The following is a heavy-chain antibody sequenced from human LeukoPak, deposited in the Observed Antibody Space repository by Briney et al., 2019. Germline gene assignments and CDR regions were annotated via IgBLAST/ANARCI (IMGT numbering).Heavy chain of an antibody. Sequence: SCKASGYTFTGYYMHWVRQAPGKGLEWVAVISYDGSNKYYADSVKGRFTISRDNSKNTLYLQMNSLRAEDTAVYYCAKDHVDTAMVLDYWGQGTLVTVSS. V-gene: IGHV3-30*18. CDR2: ISYDGSNK. J-gene: IGHJ4*02. CDR3: AKDHVDTAMVLDY. D-gene: IGHD5-18*01. CDR1: GYTFTGYY.